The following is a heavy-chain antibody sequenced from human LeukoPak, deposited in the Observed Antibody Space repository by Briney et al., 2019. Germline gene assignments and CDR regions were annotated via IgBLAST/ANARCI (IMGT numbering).Heavy chain of an antibody. D-gene: IGHD1-14*01. CDR3: ARDRGNLQH. Sequence: RSSETLSLTCAVYGGSFSGYYWSWIRQPPGKGLEWIGYIYYSGSTNYNPSLKSRVTISVDTSKNQFSLKLSSVAAADTAVYYCARDRGNLQHWGQGTLVTVSS. CDR1: GGSFSGYY. J-gene: IGHJ1*01. CDR2: IYYSGST. V-gene: IGHV4-59*01.